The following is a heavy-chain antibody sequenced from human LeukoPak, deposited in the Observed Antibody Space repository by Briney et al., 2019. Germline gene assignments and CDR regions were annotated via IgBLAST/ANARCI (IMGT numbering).Heavy chain of an antibody. CDR1: GGSFSGYY. D-gene: IGHD3-16*01. CDR3: ASVMITFGGDDAFDI. V-gene: IGHV4-59*10. CDR2: IYTSGST. J-gene: IGHJ3*02. Sequence: PSETLSLTCAVYGGSFSGYYWSWIRQPAGKGLEWIGRIYTSGSTNYNPSLKSRVTMSVDTSKNQFSLKLSSVTAADTAVYYCASVMITFGGDDAFDIWGQGTMVTVSS.